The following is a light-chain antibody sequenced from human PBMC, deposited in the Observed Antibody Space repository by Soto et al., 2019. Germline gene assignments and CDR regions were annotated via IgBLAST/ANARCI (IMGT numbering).Light chain of an antibody. CDR3: QHYGSALFT. Sequence: EIVLTQSPGTLSLSPGERATLSCRASQSFSSSYLAWYQQKPGQAPRLLIYGASSRATGIPDRFSGSGSGTDFTLTISSLEPEDFAVYYCQHYGSALFTFGPGTSGCQT. J-gene: IGKJ3*01. V-gene: IGKV3-20*01. CDR2: GAS. CDR1: QSFSSSY.